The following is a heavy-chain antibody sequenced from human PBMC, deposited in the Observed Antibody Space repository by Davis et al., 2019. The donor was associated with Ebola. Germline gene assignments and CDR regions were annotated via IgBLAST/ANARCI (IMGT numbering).Heavy chain of an antibody. CDR2: IKEDGSDK. D-gene: IGHD4-17*01. CDR3: ARVMTTVTTGWFDP. J-gene: IGHJ5*02. V-gene: IGHV3-7*04. Sequence: GESLKISCAASGFTFSTYWMSWVRQAPGKGPEWVANIKEDGSDKYYVDSVKGRFTISRDNAKNSLYLQMNSLRAEDTAVYYCARVMTTVTTGWFDPWGQGTLVTVSS. CDR1: GFTFSTYW.